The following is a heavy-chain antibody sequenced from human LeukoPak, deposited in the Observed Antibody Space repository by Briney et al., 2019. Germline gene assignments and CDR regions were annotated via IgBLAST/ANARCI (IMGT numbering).Heavy chain of an antibody. CDR2: IYYSGST. CDR1: GGSISSGGYY. D-gene: IGHD2-15*01. Sequence: SQTLSLTCTVSGGSISSGGYYWSWIRQHPGKGLEWLGYIYYSGSTYYNPSLKSRVTISVDTSKNQFSLNLSSVTAADTAVYYCARQVGCSGGNCYYFDYWGQGTLVTVSS. CDR3: ARQVGCSGGNCYYFDY. J-gene: IGHJ4*02. V-gene: IGHV4-31*03.